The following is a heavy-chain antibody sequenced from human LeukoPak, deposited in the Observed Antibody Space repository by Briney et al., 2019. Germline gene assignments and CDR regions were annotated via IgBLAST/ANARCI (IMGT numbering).Heavy chain of an antibody. CDR3: ARDHGSSGYYPRGYFDY. J-gene: IGHJ4*02. D-gene: IGHD3-22*01. CDR1: GYTFTSYY. V-gene: IGHV1-46*01. Sequence: ASVKVSFKASGYTFTSYYMHWVRQAPGQGLEWMGIINPSGGSTSYAQKFQGRVTMTRDTSTSTVYMELSSLRSEDTAVYYCARDHGSSGYYPRGYFDYWGQGTLVTVSS. CDR2: INPSGGST.